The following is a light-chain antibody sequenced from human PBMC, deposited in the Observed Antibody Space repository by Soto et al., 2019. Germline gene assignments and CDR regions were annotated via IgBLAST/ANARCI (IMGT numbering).Light chain of an antibody. Sequence: DIQMTQSPSSGSASVGDRVTITCRASEGISSWLAWDQQKPGKDPKLLIYAASSLQSGVPSRFSGSGSGTDFTLTISSLQPEDFTTYYCQQANSYPYTFGQGTKLEIK. J-gene: IGKJ2*01. CDR3: QQANSYPYT. V-gene: IGKV1-12*01. CDR2: AAS. CDR1: EGISSW.